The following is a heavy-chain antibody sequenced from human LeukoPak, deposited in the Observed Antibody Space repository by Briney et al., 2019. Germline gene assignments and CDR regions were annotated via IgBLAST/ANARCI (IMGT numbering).Heavy chain of an antibody. CDR1: GGSISSNIYY. Sequence: PSETLSLTCTVSGGSISSNIYYWGWIRQPPGKGLEWIGSIYYSGTTYYNPSLKSRVTISVDTSKNQFSLKLSSVTAADTAVYYCARLYLRADYGMDVWGHGTTVTVSS. CDR2: IYYSGTT. D-gene: IGHD2-2*01. J-gene: IGHJ6*02. CDR3: ARLYLRADYGMDV. V-gene: IGHV4-39*01.